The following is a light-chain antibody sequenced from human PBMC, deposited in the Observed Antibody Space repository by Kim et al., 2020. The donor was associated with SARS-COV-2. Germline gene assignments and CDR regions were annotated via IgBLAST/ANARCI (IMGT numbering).Light chain of an antibody. CDR3: AAWDDSLSVI. V-gene: IGLV1-47*02. Sequence: PGQRAIISCSGSRSNIGRNYVSWYQQLPGTAPKLLIHTDNRRPSGVPDRFSGSKSGTSASLAISGLRSEDEADYYCAAWDDSLSVIFGRGTQLTVL. CDR1: RSNIGRNY. CDR2: TDN. J-gene: IGLJ2*01.